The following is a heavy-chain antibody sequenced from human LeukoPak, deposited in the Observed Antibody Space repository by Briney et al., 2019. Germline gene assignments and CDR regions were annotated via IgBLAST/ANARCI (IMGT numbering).Heavy chain of an antibody. D-gene: IGHD2-2*01. CDR1: GGTFSSYA. CDR3: ARFIVVVPAAMSGAGYCYYGMDV. V-gene: IGHV1-69*04. CDR2: IIPILGIA. Sequence: EASVKVSCKASGGTFSSYAISWVRQAPGQGLEWMGRIIPILGIANYAQKFQGRVTITADKSTSTAYMELSSLRSEDTAVYYCARFIVVVPAAMSGAGYCYYGMDVWGQGTTVTVSS. J-gene: IGHJ6*02.